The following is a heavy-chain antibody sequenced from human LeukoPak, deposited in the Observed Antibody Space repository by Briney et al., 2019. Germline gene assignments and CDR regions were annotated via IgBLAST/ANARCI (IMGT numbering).Heavy chain of an antibody. CDR2: IKSDGSRT. J-gene: IGHJ3*02. D-gene: IGHD6-25*01. CDR3: ARDLSIAAVIATDALDM. V-gene: IGHV3-74*01. CDR1: GFAFSNYW. Sequence: GGSLRLSCAASGFAFSNYWMHGGRQAPGKGLVWVAHIKSDGSRTSYADSVKGRFTISRDNAKNTLSLEMNSLRPEDTAVYYCARDLSIAAVIATDALDMWGQGTMVTVPS.